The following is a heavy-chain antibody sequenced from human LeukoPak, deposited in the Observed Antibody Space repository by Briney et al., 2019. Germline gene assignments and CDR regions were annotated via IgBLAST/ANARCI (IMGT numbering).Heavy chain of an antibody. V-gene: IGHV4-59*08. CDR1: GGSISSYY. Sequence: SETLSLTCTVSGGSISSYYWSWIRQPPGKGLEWIGYIYYSGNTNYNPSLKSRVTISVDTSKNQSSLELSSVTAAYTALYYCARMGGGKYGSGSSPWRYYYYGMDVWGQGTTVTVSS. CDR2: IYYSGNT. J-gene: IGHJ6*02. D-gene: IGHD3-10*01. CDR3: ARMGGGKYGSGSSPWRYYYYGMDV.